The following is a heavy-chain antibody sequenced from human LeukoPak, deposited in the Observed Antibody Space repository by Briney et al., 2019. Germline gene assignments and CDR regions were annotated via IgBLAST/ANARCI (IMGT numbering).Heavy chain of an antibody. V-gene: IGHV4-34*01. CDR1: GGSFSGYY. CDR3: ARGKWDSSSWYLRGVAWFDP. Sequence: SETLSLTCAVYGGSFSGYYWSWIRQPPGKGREGIGEINHSGSTNYNPSLKSRVTISVDTSKNQFSLKLSSVTAADTAVYYCARGKWDSSSWYLRGVAWFDPWGQGTLVTVSS. D-gene: IGHD6-13*01. J-gene: IGHJ5*02. CDR2: INHSGST.